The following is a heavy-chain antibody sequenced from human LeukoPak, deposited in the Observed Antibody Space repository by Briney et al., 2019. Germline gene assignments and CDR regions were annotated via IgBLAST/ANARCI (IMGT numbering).Heavy chain of an antibody. Sequence: SMKVSCKASGGTFRSYAITWVRQAPGKGLEWMGGIIPMINTPKYAQKFQGRVSITADESTSTGYMEVSSLRSEDTAVYYCAIFQGTYGDNENDYWGQGTLVTVSS. J-gene: IGHJ4*02. CDR2: IIPMINTP. CDR1: GGTFRSYA. D-gene: IGHD4-17*01. CDR3: AIFQGTYGDNENDY. V-gene: IGHV1-69*01.